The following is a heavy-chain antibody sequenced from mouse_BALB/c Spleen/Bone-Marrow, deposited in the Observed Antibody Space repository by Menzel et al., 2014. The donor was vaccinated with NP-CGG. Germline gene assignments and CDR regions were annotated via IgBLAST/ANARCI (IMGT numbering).Heavy chain of an antibody. D-gene: IGHD2-10*02. Sequence: ALLQQSGAEVVKPGASVKLSCTASGFNIKDTYMHWVKKRPEQGLEWIGRIDPANGNNKYDPKFQGKSTITADTSSNTAYLQLSSKTSEYTAVYYCTRGYGIYALYYCAKDYRGQGPSVTVSS. J-gene: IGHJ4*01. V-gene: IGHV14-3*02. CDR2: IDPANGNN. CDR3: TRGYGIYALYYCAKDY. CDR1: GFNIKDTY.